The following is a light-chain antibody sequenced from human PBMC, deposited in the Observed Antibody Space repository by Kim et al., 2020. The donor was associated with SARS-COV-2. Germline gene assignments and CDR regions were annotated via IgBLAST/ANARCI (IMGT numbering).Light chain of an antibody. V-gene: IGKV4-1*01. CDR3: QQFYSTRT. Sequence: DIVMTQSPDSLAVSLGERATINCKSSQSVLSSSDNKNYLAWYQQKPGQPPKLVIYWASTRESGVPDRFSGSGSGTEFTLTISSLQAEDVAVYYCQQFYSTRTFGQGTKVDIK. CDR2: WAS. CDR1: QSVLSSSDNKNY. J-gene: IGKJ1*01.